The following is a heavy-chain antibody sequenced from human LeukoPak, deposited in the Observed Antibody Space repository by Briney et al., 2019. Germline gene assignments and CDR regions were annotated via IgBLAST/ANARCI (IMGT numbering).Heavy chain of an antibody. CDR2: INHSGST. V-gene: IGHV4-34*01. CDR3: ARASYIAAAGP. D-gene: IGHD6-13*01. Sequence: SETLSLTCVVYGGSFSGYYWSWIRQPPGKGLEWIGEINHSGSTNYNPSLKSRVTISVDTSKNQFSLKLSSVTAADTAVYYCARASYIAAAGPWGQGTLVTVSS. J-gene: IGHJ4*02. CDR1: GGSFSGYY.